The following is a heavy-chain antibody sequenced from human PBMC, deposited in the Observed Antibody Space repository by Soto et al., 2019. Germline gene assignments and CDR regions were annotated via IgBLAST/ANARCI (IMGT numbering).Heavy chain of an antibody. CDR1: GFTFSSYS. CDR3: ARAGPHCSGGSCYSSDYYYYGMDV. D-gene: IGHD2-15*01. CDR2: ISSNSSTK. Sequence: GGSLRLSCAASGFTFSSYSMNWVRQAPGKGLEWVSYISSNSSTKYYADSVKGRFTISRDNAKNSLYLQMNSLRAEDTAVYYCARAGPHCSGGSCYSSDYYYYGMDVWGQGTTVTVSS. J-gene: IGHJ6*02. V-gene: IGHV3-48*01.